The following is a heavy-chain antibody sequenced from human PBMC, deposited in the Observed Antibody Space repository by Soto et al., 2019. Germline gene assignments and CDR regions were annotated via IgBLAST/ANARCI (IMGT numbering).Heavy chain of an antibody. Sequence: ASVKVSCKASGYTFTSYGISWVRQAPGQGLEWMGWISAYNGNTNYAQKLQGRVTMTTDTSTSTAYMELRSLRSDDTAVYYCARDLLELRNYHHGMDVWGQGTTVTVSS. CDR1: GYTFTSYG. D-gene: IGHD1-7*01. J-gene: IGHJ6*02. CDR3: ARDLLELRNYHHGMDV. V-gene: IGHV1-18*01. CDR2: ISAYNGNT.